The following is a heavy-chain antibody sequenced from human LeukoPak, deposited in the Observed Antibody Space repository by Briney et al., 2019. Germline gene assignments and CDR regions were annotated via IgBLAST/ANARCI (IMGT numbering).Heavy chain of an antibody. CDR1: GFTFTSSA. Sequence: SVKVSCKASGFTFTSSAVQWVRQARGQRLEWIGWIVVGSGNTNYAQKFQERVTITRDMSTSLVYMELSSLRSEDTAVYYCAAESAYYYDSRDAFDVWGQGTMVTVSS. D-gene: IGHD3-22*01. CDR3: AAESAYYYDSRDAFDV. CDR2: IVVGSGNT. J-gene: IGHJ3*01. V-gene: IGHV1-58*01.